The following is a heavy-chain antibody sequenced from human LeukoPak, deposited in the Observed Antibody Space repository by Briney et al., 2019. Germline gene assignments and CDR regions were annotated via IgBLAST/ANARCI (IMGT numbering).Heavy chain of an antibody. CDR2: IKSKNHGETT. V-gene: IGHV3-15*01. D-gene: IGHD3-10*01. CDR1: GFSFSNAW. J-gene: IGHJ4*02. Sequence: PGGSLRLSCAASGFSFSNAWMTWARQPPGKGLEWVGRIKSKNHGETTDHAAPVKGRFTISRDDSKNTLYLQMNSLKTEDTAVYYCTRGGPSGSYFDYWGQGTLVTVSS. CDR3: TRGGPSGSYFDY.